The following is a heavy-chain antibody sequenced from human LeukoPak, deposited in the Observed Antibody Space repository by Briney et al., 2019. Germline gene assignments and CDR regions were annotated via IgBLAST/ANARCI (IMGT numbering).Heavy chain of an antibody. CDR3: ARHRHVSLGYSPFDH. CDR2: ISALHADF. Sequence: GAPLKISGQTSGYIFSDYWIVWRRQLPGKGLEWIGIISALHADFRYSPSFHALVTISADTSISPSYLQCSNLKASDTAMYYCARHRHVSLGYSPFDHWGQGTLVSVSS. CDR1: GYIFSDYW. D-gene: IGHD3-22*01. V-gene: IGHV5-51*01. J-gene: IGHJ4*02.